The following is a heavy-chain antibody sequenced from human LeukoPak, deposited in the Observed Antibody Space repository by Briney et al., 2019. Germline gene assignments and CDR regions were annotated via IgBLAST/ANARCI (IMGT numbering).Heavy chain of an antibody. V-gene: IGHV3-15*01. J-gene: IGHJ4*02. CDR3: TTDLAAMVRAVDY. Sequence: GGSLRLSCAASGFTFSSYTMTWVRQAPGKGLEWVGRIKSKTDGGTTDYTAPVKGRFTISRDDSKKTLYLQMNSLKIEDTAVYYCTTDLAAMVRAVDYWGQGTLVTVSS. D-gene: IGHD5-18*01. CDR2: IKSKTDGGTT. CDR1: GFTFSSYT.